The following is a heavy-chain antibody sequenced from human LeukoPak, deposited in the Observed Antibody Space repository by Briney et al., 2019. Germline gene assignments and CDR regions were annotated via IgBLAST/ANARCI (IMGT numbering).Heavy chain of an antibody. V-gene: IGHV4-59*04. D-gene: IGHD2-2*01. CDR3: ASHVQYCSSTSCYVWFDP. Sequence: SETLSLTCTVSGGSISSYYWSWIRQPPGKGLEWIGSIHHSGYTYYNPSLKSRVTISVDTSKNQFSLKLSSVTAADTAVYYCASHVQYCSSTSCYVWFDPWGQGTLVTVST. CDR1: GGSISSYY. J-gene: IGHJ5*02. CDR2: IHHSGYT.